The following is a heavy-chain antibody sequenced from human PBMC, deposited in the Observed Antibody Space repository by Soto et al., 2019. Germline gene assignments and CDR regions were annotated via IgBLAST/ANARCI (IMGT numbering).Heavy chain of an antibody. CDR2: ISDSGT. J-gene: IGHJ4*02. Sequence: PGGSLRLSCTASGFTFITYAMSWVRQAPGKGLDWVSAISDSGTYYADSVKGRFTISRDNSKNTLYLQMNSLRAEDTAVYYCANLLYTPFDYWGRGTLVTVSS. CDR3: ANLLYTPFDY. V-gene: IGHV3-23*01. CDR1: GFTFITYA.